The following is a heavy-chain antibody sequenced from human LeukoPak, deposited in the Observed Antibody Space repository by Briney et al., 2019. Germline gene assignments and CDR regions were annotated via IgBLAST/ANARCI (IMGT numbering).Heavy chain of an antibody. CDR1: GFTFSSYW. D-gene: IGHD4-17*01. CDR3: ARDDPTTGTDY. Sequence: GGSLRLSCAASGFTFSSYWMSWVCQAPGKGLEWVANIKQDGSEKYYVDSVKGRFTISRDDAKNSLYLQMNSLRAKDTAVYYCARDDPTTGTDYWGQGTLVTVSS. CDR2: IKQDGSEK. V-gene: IGHV3-7*01. J-gene: IGHJ4*02.